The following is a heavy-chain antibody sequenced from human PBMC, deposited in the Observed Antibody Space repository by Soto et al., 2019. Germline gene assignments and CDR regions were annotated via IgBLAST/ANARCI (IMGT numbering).Heavy chain of an antibody. CDR2: IYYSGST. V-gene: IGHV4-31*03. Sequence: SETLSLTCTVSGGSISSGGYYWSWIRQHPGKGLEWIGYIYYSGSTYYNPSLKSRVTISVDTSKNQFSLKLSSVTAADTAVYYCASGRVLRLLEWLPPALFDYWGQGTLVTVSS. D-gene: IGHD3-3*01. CDR1: GGSISSGGYY. J-gene: IGHJ4*02. CDR3: ASGRVLRLLEWLPPALFDY.